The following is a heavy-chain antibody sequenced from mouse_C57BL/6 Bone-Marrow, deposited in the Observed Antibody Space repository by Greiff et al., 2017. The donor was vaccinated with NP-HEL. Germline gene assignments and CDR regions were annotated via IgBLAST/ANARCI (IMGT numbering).Heavy chain of an antibody. Sequence: EVQRVESGGGLVKPGGSLKLSCAASGFTFSDYGMHWVRQAPEKGLEWVAYISSGSSTIYYADTVKGRFTISRDNAKNTLFLQMTSLRSEDTAMYYCAILPRGYFDVWGTGTTVTVSS. CDR3: AILPRGYFDV. CDR2: ISSGSSTI. CDR1: GFTFSDYG. V-gene: IGHV5-17*01. J-gene: IGHJ1*03.